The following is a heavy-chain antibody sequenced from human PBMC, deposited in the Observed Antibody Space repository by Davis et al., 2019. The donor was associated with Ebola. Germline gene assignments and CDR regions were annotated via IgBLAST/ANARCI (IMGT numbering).Heavy chain of an antibody. CDR1: GSTFSNYW. D-gene: IGHD4-17*01. J-gene: IGHJ6*02. CDR3: AREVVTNYGMDV. V-gene: IGHV3-7*01. Sequence: PGGSLRLSCAASGSTFSNYWMTWVRQAPGKGLEWVANIKQDGSEKYYVDSVKGRFTISRDYAKNSLYLQMNSLRAEDTAVYYCAREVVTNYGMDVWGRGTTVTVSS. CDR2: IKQDGSEK.